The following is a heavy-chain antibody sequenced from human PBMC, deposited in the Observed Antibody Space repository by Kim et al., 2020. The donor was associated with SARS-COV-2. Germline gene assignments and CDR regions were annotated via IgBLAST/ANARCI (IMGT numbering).Heavy chain of an antibody. D-gene: IGHD6-19*01. CDR3: ARLDSSGWHRGGADFDY. Sequence: GESLKISCKGSGYSFTSYWISWVRQMPGKGLEWMGRIDPSDSYTNYSPSFQGHVTISADKSISTAYLQWSSLKASDTAMYYCARLDSSGWHRGGADFDYWGQGTLVTVSS. CDR2: IDPSDSYT. V-gene: IGHV5-10-1*01. J-gene: IGHJ4*02. CDR1: GYSFTSYW.